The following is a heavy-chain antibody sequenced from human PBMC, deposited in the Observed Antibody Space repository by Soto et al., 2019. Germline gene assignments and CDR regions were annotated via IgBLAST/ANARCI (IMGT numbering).Heavy chain of an antibody. CDR2: ISAYNGNT. J-gene: IGHJ4*02. CDR1: GYTFTSYG. CDR3: ARQRPSIFGTGEGVIDY. Sequence: QVQLVQSGAEVKKPGASVKVSCKASGYTFTSYGISWVRQAPGKGLEWMGWISAYNGNTNYAQKLQGRVTMTTDTSTITAYMELRSLRSDDTAVYYCARQRPSIFGTGEGVIDYWCQGTLVTVSS. V-gene: IGHV1-18*01. D-gene: IGHD3-3*01.